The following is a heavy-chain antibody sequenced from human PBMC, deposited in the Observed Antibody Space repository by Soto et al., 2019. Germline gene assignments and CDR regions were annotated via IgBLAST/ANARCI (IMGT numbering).Heavy chain of an antibody. CDR2: IYYSGST. V-gene: IGHV4-59*13. CDR1: GGSISSYY. Sequence: SETLSLTCTVSGGSISSYYWSCIRQHPGKGLEWIGYIYYSGSTNYNPSLKSRVTISVDTSKNQFSMKLSSVTAADTAVYYCARVVPGYRGYDYQIEYWGQGTLVTVSS. CDR3: ARVVPGYRGYDYQIEY. J-gene: IGHJ4*02. D-gene: IGHD5-12*01.